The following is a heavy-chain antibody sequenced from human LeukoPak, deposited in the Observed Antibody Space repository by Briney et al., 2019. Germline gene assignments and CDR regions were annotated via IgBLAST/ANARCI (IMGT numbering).Heavy chain of an antibody. CDR2: FFTSGTSGTT. CDR3: ARDLGGYSDGSYYYYMDV. J-gene: IGHJ6*03. Sequence: PSETLSLTCTVSGGSVSTYYWSWIRQPAGKGLEFIGRFFTSGTSGTTNYNPSLKSRVTMSLDTSKNQFSLKLSSVTAADTAVYYCARDLGGYSDGSYYYYMDVWGKGTTVTVSS. D-gene: IGHD5-18*01. V-gene: IGHV4-4*07. CDR1: GGSVSTYY.